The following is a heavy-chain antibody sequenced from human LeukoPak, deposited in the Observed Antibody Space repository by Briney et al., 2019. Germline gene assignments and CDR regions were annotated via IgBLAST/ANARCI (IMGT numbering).Heavy chain of an antibody. Sequence: SETLSLTCTVSGGSISSYYWSWIRQPPGKGLEWIGYIYYSGSTNYNPSLKSRVTISVDTSKNQFSLKLSSVTAADTAVYYCARRVAGGIYGMDGWGQGTTVTVSS. J-gene: IGHJ6*01. CDR2: IYYSGST. CDR1: GGSISSYY. V-gene: IGHV4-59*08. D-gene: IGHD6-19*01. CDR3: ARRVAGGIYGMDG.